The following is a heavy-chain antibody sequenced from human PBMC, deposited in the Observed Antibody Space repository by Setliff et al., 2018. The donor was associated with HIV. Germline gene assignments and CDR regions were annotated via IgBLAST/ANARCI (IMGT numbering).Heavy chain of an antibody. CDR1: GYTFPDYY. V-gene: IGHV1-69-2*01. CDR3: AREDYYDSSGYNFDY. D-gene: IGHD3-22*01. Sequence: ASVKVSCKVSGYTFPDYYIQWIRQAPGKGLEWMGLIDPDRGDTVYAEKFQDRVTITADESTSTAYMELSSLRSEDTAVYYCAREDYYDSSGYNFDYWGQGTLVTVSS. J-gene: IGHJ4*02. CDR2: IDPDRGDT.